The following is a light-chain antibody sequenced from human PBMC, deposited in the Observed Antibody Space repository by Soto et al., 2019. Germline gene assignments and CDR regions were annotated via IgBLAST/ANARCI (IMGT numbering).Light chain of an antibody. CDR1: SSDVGGYNY. Sequence: QSVLTQPRSVSGSPGQSVTISCTGTSSDVGGYNYVSWYQQHPGKAPKLMIYDVSKRPSGVPDRFSGSKSGNMASLTISGLQAEDEADYYCCSYAGSYTYWVFGGGTKLTVL. J-gene: IGLJ3*02. CDR3: CSYAGSYTYWV. CDR2: DVS. V-gene: IGLV2-11*01.